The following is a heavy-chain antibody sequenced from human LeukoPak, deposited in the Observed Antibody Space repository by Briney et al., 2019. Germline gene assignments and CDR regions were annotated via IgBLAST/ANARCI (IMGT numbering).Heavy chain of an antibody. D-gene: IGHD2-15*01. V-gene: IGHV1-46*01. CDR2: INPSGGST. CDR1: GYNFISYY. CDR3: ARQDVVLVDAVRYYYYGMDV. Sequence: ASVKVSCKASGYNFISYYMHWVRQAPGQGLEWMGIINPSGGSTSYAQKFQDRVTMTRDTSTSTVYMELSSLRSEDTAVYYCARQDVVLVDAVRYYYYGMDVWGQGTTVTVSS. J-gene: IGHJ6*02.